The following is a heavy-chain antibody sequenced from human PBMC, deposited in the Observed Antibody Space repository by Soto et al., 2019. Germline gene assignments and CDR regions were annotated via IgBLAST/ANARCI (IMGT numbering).Heavy chain of an antibody. D-gene: IGHD3-3*01. CDR3: ARRVTVFLFLLWLSPEPDAFDI. CDR1: GFTFSSYS. CDR2: ISSSSSYI. Sequence: PGGYLRLSCAASGFTFSSYSMNWVRHPPEKGLEWVSSISSSSSYIYYADSVKGRFTISRDNAKNSLYLQMNSLRAEDTAVYYCARRVTVFLFLLWLSPEPDAFDIRGQGTMVTGSS. J-gene: IGHJ3*02. V-gene: IGHV3-21*01.